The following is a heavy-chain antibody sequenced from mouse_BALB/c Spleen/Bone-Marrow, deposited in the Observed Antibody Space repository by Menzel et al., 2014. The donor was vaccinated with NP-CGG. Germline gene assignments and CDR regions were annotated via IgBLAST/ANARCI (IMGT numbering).Heavy chain of an antibody. D-gene: IGHD1-2*01. Sequence: EVKLVESGGGLVQPGGSLKLSCAASGFTFSSYGMSWVRQTPDKRLELVANINSDGGSTYYPDSVKGRFTISRDDAKNTLNLQMSSLKSEDTAMYYCSRGVDHYSWFAYWGQGTLVTVSA. V-gene: IGHV5-6-3*01. J-gene: IGHJ3*01. CDR2: INSDGGST. CDR1: GFTFSSYG. CDR3: SRGVDHYSWFAY.